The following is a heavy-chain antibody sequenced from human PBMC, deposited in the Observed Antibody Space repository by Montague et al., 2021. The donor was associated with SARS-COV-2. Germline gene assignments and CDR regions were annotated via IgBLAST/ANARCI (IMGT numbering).Heavy chain of an antibody. V-gene: IGHV4-59*04. CDR2: FYYTGST. CDR1: GGSISSYY. D-gene: IGHD3-3*01. J-gene: IGHJ4*02. Sequence: SETLSLTCTVSGGSISSYYWSWIRQPAGKGLEWIGSFYYTGSTYYNPSLKSRVTMSVDTSKKHFSLNLNSVTAADTAVYYCARGRSGFFNPLDYWGQGTLVTVSS. CDR3: ARGRSGFFNPLDY.